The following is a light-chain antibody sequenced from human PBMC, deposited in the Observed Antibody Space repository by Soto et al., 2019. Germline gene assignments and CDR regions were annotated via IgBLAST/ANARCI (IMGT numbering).Light chain of an antibody. J-gene: IGKJ1*01. Sequence: EIVLTQSPATLSFSPGERATLSCRASQSVGSYLAWYQQKPGQAPRLLIYDASNRATGIPARFSGSGSGTDFTLIISSLEPEDFAVYYCQQRSNWARTFGQGTKVEIK. CDR2: DAS. CDR1: QSVGSY. V-gene: IGKV3-11*01. CDR3: QQRSNWART.